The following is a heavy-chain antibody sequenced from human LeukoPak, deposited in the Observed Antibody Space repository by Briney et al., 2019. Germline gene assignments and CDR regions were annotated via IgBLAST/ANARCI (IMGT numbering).Heavy chain of an antibody. J-gene: IGHJ4*02. V-gene: IGHV4-59*08. Sequence: SSETLSLTCTVSGGSISSYYWSWIRQPPGKGLEWVGYIYYSGSTNYNPSLKSRVTISVDTSKKQFSLKLSSVTAADTAVYYCARGGAYGSGSYFDYWGQGTLVTVSS. CDR2: IYYSGST. D-gene: IGHD3-10*01. CDR1: GGSISSYY. CDR3: ARGGAYGSGSYFDY.